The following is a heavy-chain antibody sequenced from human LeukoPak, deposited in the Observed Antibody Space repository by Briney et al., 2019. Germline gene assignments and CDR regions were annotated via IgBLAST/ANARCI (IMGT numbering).Heavy chain of an antibody. V-gene: IGHV1-3*01. Sequence: ASVKVSCKTSGYTFTSYAIQWVRQAPGQRLEWMGWINAGNGNTKYSQKFQGRVTITRDTSATTAYMELSTLRSEDTAVYYCAREHDCWSPYAFDIWGQGTMVTVSS. CDR1: GYTFTSYA. J-gene: IGHJ3*02. CDR2: INAGNGNT. D-gene: IGHD3-3*01. CDR3: AREHDCWSPYAFDI.